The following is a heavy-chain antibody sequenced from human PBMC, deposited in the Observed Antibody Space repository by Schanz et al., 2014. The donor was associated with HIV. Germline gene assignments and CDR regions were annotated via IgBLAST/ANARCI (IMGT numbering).Heavy chain of an antibody. CDR2: IIPIFGTA. V-gene: IGHV1-69*01. CDR1: GGTFSIYA. Sequence: QVKLVQSGAEVKRPGSTVKVSCKASGGTFSIYAISWVRQAPGQGLEWMGGIIPIFGTANYAQKFQGRVTMTADESTSTAYMELSSLRSEDTAVYYCARTRGYSGYDPPYYYYYGMDVWGQGTTLTVSS. CDR3: ARTRGYSGYDPPYYYYYGMDV. D-gene: IGHD5-12*01. J-gene: IGHJ6*02.